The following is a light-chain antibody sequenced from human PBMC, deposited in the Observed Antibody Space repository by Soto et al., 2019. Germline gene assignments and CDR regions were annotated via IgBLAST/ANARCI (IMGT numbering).Light chain of an antibody. CDR1: QRGRSY. CDR2: DAS. Sequence: EIVLTQSPATLSVSPGDRATLSCRASQRGRSYLAWLQQKPGQAPRLLIYDASTRATGIPARFSGSVSGTEFTLTISSLQSEDFEIYYCQKYNNWTLNFGRGNPEDIK. V-gene: IGKV3-15*01. J-gene: IGKJ4*01. CDR3: QKYNNWTLN.